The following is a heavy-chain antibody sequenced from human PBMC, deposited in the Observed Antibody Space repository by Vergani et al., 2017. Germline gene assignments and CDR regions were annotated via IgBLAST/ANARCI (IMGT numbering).Heavy chain of an antibody. V-gene: IGHV3-23*04. CDR2: VSGSSATP. D-gene: IGHD5-12*01. J-gene: IGHJ4*02. CDR1: GFTFGDHG. CDR3: TKGSRGYTGYFFDY. Sequence: EVQLVESGGGLVQPGGSLRLSCAASGFTFGDHGIHWVRRAPGKGLEWVSSVSGSSATPYYADSVKGRFIISRDNSKNTLHLQMNSLRADDTAVYYCTKGSRGYTGYFFDYWGQGTLATVSS.